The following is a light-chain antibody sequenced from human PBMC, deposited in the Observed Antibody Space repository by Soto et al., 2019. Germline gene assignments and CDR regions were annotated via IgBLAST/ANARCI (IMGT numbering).Light chain of an antibody. V-gene: IGKV1-9*01. CDR1: QGISSY. CDR2: AAS. Sequence: DIQLTQSPSFLSASVGDRVSITCQASQGISSYLAWYEQKPGKAPKLLIYAASTLQSGVPSRFSGSVSGTEFTLTISSLQPEDFATYYCQQLETFGQGTKLEIK. J-gene: IGKJ2*01. CDR3: QQLET.